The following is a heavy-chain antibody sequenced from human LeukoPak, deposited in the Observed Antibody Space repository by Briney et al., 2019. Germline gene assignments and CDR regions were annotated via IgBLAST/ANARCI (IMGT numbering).Heavy chain of an antibody. CDR2: INHSGGT. Sequence: PSETLSLTCTVSGYSISSGYYWGWIRQPPGKGLEWIGEINHSGGTNYNPSLKSRVTISVDTSKNQFSLKLSSVTAADTAVYYCARAGHYYDSSGYSSEFDYWGQGTLVTVSS. V-gene: IGHV4-38-2*02. D-gene: IGHD3-22*01. J-gene: IGHJ4*02. CDR3: ARAGHYYDSSGYSSEFDY. CDR1: GYSISSGYY.